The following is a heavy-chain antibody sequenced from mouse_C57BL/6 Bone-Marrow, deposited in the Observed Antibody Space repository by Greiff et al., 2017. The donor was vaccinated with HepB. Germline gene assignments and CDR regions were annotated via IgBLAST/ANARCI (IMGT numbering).Heavy chain of an antibody. J-gene: IGHJ1*03. CDR3: AREGYYGSSCV. Sequence: VQLQQPGAELVKPGASVKLSCKASGYTFTSYWMHWVKQRPGQGLEWIGMIHPNSGSTNYNEKFKSKATLTVDKSSSTAYMQLSSLTSEDSAVYYGAREGYYGSSCVWGTGTTVTVSS. CDR1: GYTFTSYW. D-gene: IGHD1-1*01. CDR2: IHPNSGST. V-gene: IGHV1-64*01.